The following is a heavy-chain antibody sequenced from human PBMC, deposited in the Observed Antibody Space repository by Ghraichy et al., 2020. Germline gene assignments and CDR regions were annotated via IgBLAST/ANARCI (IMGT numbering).Heavy chain of an antibody. CDR1: GFTFNSYN. J-gene: IGHJ6*02. V-gene: IGHV3-48*04. D-gene: IGHD2-2*01. Sequence: GGSLRLSCAASGFTFNSYNMNWVRQAPGKGLEWLSYISSTSGTIYYAGSVKGRFTISRDNAENSLFLQMNSLRAEDTAVYYCARGNYSTKVDEVYYYPLDVWGQGTTVTVS. CDR3: ARGNYSTKVDEVYYYPLDV. CDR2: ISSTSGTI.